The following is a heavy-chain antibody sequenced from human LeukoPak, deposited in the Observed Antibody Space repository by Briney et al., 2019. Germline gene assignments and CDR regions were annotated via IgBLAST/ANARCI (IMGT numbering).Heavy chain of an antibody. CDR2: IYYSGST. D-gene: IGHD5-18*01. J-gene: IGHJ4*02. CDR1: GGTLSSSSYY. V-gene: IGHV4-39*02. CDR3: ARIIGYSYGYRDY. Sequence: PSETLSLTCTVSGGTLSSSSYYWGWIRQPPGKGLEWVGRIYYSGSTYYNPPLKSRVTISVDTCKNHISLKLRPATAADTAVYYCARIIGYSYGYRDYWGQGTLVTVSS.